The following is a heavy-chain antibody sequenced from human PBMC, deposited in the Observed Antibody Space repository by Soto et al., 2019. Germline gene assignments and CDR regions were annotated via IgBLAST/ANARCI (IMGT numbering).Heavy chain of an antibody. CDR3: AADYDGLLS. Sequence: QVQLVQTGAEVKRPGSSVNVSCTASRGTFSNYAILWVRQDPGQGLEWMGGMVPIHDTTDYAQKFQGRVTISADEPSSTAYMELRSLRAEDMAVYYCAADYDGLLSWGQGTLVTVSS. D-gene: IGHD3-3*01. CDR1: RGTFSNYA. V-gene: IGHV1-69*01. J-gene: IGHJ5*02. CDR2: MVPIHDTT.